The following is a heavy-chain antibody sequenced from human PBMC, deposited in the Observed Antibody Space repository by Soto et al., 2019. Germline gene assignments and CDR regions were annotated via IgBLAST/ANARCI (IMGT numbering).Heavy chain of an antibody. CDR1: GFSVSKKY. V-gene: IGHV3-53*01. D-gene: IGHD3-3*01. J-gene: IGHJ1*01. CDR2: IYSDDIT. CDR3: ARVEI. Sequence: EVQLVESGGGLIQPGGSLRLSCTGSGFSVSKKYMTWVRQAPGKGPEWVAVIYSDDITNYADTVKGRFTISRDNDKNTVYLQMISLRDEDTAVYYCARVEIWGQGTLVTVTS.